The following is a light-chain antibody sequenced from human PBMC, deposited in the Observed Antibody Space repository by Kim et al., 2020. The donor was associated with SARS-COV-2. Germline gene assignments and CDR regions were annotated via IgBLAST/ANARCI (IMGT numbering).Light chain of an antibody. CDR1: QSISSY. V-gene: IGKV1-39*01. J-gene: IGKJ5*01. CDR2: AAS. CDR3: QQSYSAPPIT. Sequence: SVGDRVTITCRASQSISSYLNWYQQKPGKAPKLLIYAASSLQSGVPSRFSGSGSGTDFTLTISSLQPEDFATYYCQQSYSAPPITFGQGTRLEIK.